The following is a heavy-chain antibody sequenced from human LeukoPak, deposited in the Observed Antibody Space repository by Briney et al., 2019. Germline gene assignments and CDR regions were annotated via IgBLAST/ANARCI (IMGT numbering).Heavy chain of an antibody. CDR2: INGNGRAT. Sequence: GGSLRLSCAASGFTFRNYAMTWVRQAPGKGLDWVSSINGNGRATYYADSVRGQFTISRDNSKNTLYLQMSSLRAEDTAVFYCAKGGAYYDFIFDPWGQGTLVTVSS. D-gene: IGHD3-3*01. V-gene: IGHV3-23*01. CDR1: GFTFRNYA. J-gene: IGHJ5*02. CDR3: AKGGAYYDFIFDP.